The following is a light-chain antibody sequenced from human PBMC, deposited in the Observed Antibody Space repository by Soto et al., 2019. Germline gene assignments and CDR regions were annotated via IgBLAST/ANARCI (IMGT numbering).Light chain of an antibody. CDR3: QQRQYWPPIT. J-gene: IGKJ5*01. CDR2: DAS. CDR1: LSVSSY. Sequence: EIVWTQSPGTLSLSPGERATLSCRASLSVSSYLAWYQQKPGQAHRLLIYDASYRATGIPARFIGSGSGTDFTLTISSLEPEDFAVYYCQQRQYWPPITVGQGTRLEIK. V-gene: IGKV3-11*01.